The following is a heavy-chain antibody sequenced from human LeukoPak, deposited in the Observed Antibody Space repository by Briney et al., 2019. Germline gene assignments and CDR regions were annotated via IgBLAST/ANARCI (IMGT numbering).Heavy chain of an antibody. D-gene: IGHD3-22*01. J-gene: IGHJ2*01. V-gene: IGHV1-46*01. Sequence: ASVKVSCKASGYTFSNYYVHWVRQAPGQGLEWMGIIKPSGGGTSYALKFQGRVTLTRDTSTSTAYMELSSLRSEDTAVYYCARDPRLSSGYSTGILWYFDLWGRGTLVTVSS. CDR3: ARDPRLSSGYSTGILWYFDL. CDR1: GYTFSNYY. CDR2: IKPSGGGT.